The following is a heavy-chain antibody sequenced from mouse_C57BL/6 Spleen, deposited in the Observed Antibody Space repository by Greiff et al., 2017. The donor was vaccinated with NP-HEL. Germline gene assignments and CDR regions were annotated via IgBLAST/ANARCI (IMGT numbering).Heavy chain of an antibody. CDR1: GYTFTDYN. CDR3: ARRIYYGNFFDY. CDR2: INPNNGGT. V-gene: IGHV1-22*01. D-gene: IGHD2-1*01. J-gene: IGHJ2*01. Sequence: EVQRVESGPELVKPGASVKMSCKASGYTFTDYNMHWVKQSHGKSLEWIGYINPNNGGTSYNQKFKGKATLTVNKSSSTAYMELRSLTSEDSAVYYCARRIYYGNFFDYWGQGTTLTVSS.